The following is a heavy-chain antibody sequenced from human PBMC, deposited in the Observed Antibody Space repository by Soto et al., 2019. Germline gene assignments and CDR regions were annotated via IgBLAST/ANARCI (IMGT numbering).Heavy chain of an antibody. CDR2: IFSNDEK. J-gene: IGHJ4*02. V-gene: IGHV2-26*02. Sequence: SGPTLVNHTETLTRTCTVSGFSLSRADVGVSWIRQPPGKALEWLAHIFSNDEKSYSTSLKSSLTISKDTSKSQVFLIMTNLDPVDTATYYCARISRYGYDFDYWGQGTLVTVPS. CDR1: GFSLSRADVG. CDR3: ARISRYGYDFDY. D-gene: IGHD5-12*01.